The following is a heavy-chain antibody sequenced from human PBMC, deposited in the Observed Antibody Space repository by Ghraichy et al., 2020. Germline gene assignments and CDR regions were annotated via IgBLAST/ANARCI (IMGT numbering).Heavy chain of an antibody. CDR1: GGSISSGGYS. CDR2: IYHSGST. CDR3: ARFRGYSGYDRSWFDP. J-gene: IGHJ5*02. V-gene: IGHV4-30-2*01. Sequence: LSLTCAVSGGSISSGGYSWSWIRQPPGKGLEWIGYIYHSGSTYYNPSLKSRVTISVDRSKNQFSLKLSSVTAADTAVYYCARFRGYSGYDRSWFDPWGQGTLVTVSS. D-gene: IGHD5-12*01.